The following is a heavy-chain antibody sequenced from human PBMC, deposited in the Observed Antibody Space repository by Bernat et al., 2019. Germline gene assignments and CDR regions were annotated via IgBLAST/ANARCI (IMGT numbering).Heavy chain of an antibody. CDR3: AKEARGYSGYVDHDAFDI. Sequence: QVQLVESGGGVVQPGRSLRLSCAASGFTFSSYGMHWVRQAPGKGLEWVAVISYDGSNKYYADSVKGRFTISRDNSKNTLYLQMNSLRAEDTAVYYCAKEARGYSGYVDHDAFDIWGQGTMVTVSS. D-gene: IGHD5-12*01. CDR2: ISYDGSNK. J-gene: IGHJ3*02. V-gene: IGHV3-30*18. CDR1: GFTFSSYG.